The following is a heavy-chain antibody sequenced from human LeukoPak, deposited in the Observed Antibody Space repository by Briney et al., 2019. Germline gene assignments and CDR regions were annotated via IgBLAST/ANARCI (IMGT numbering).Heavy chain of an antibody. CDR2: IWYDGSKK. Sequence: GGSLRLSCVASGFTFSSYGMHWVRQTPGKGLGWVAVIWYDGSKKHSADSLKGRFTISRDDSKSTLYLQMNSLRAEDTAVYYCARDLGTAGSFYFDYWGQGTLVTVSS. J-gene: IGHJ4*02. D-gene: IGHD6-19*01. V-gene: IGHV3-33*01. CDR3: ARDLGTAGSFYFDY. CDR1: GFTFSSYG.